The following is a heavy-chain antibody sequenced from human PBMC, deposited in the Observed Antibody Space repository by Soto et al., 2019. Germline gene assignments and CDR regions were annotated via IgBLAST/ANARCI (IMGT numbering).Heavy chain of an antibody. J-gene: IGHJ5*02. D-gene: IGHD2-15*01. V-gene: IGHV1-2*02. CDR1: GYTLTGYY. CDR3: AREPFGDCSGGSCYSSWFDP. CDR2: INPNSGGT. Sequence: WASVKVSCKASGYTLTGYYMHWVRQAPGQGLEWMGWINPNSGGTNYAQKFQGRVTMTRDTSISTAYMELSRLRSDDTAVYYCAREPFGDCSGGSCYSSWFDPWGQGTLFTVSS.